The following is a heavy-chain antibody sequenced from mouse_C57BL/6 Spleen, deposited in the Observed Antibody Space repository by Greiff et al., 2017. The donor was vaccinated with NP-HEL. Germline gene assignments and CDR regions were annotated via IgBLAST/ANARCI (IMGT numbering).Heavy chain of an antibody. Sequence: QVQLQQPGAELVMPGASVKLSCKASGYTFTSYWMHWVKQRPGQGLEWIGEIDPSDSYTNYNQKFKGKSTLTVDKSSSTAYMQLSILTSEDSAVYYCARGYAMDYWGQGTSVTVSS. CDR1: GYTFTSYW. CDR3: ARGYAMDY. J-gene: IGHJ4*01. V-gene: IGHV1-69*01. CDR2: IDPSDSYT.